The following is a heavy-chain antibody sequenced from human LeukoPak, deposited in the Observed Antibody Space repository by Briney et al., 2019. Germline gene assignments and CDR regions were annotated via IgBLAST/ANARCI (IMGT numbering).Heavy chain of an antibody. CDR1: GFTFSNFA. CDR3: AKDPYYDSSGYYLGVFDY. D-gene: IGHD3-22*01. Sequence: QPGGSLRLSCAATGFTFSNFAMSCVRQAPGKGLQWVSAISTSGDSTYHADSVKGRFTISRDNSKNTLHLHMNRLRGDDTAVYYCAKDPYYDSSGYYLGVFDYWGQGTLVTVSS. V-gene: IGHV3-23*01. CDR2: ISTSGDST. J-gene: IGHJ4*02.